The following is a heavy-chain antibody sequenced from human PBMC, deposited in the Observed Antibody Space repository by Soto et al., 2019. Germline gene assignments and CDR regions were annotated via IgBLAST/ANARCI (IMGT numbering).Heavy chain of an antibody. CDR3: ASGPTEVVPAAVLSRVYGVDV. Sequence: SETLSLTCAVYGGSFSGYYWSWIRQPPGKGLEWIGEINHSGSTNYNPSLKSRVTISVDTSKKQFSLKLSSVTAADTAVYYCASGPTEVVPAAVLSRVYGVDVWGQGTTVTVSS. V-gene: IGHV4-34*01. D-gene: IGHD2-2*01. CDR1: GGSFSGYY. J-gene: IGHJ6*02. CDR2: INHSGST.